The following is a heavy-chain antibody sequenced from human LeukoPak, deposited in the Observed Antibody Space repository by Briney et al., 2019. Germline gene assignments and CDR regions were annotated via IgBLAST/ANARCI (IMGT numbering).Heavy chain of an antibody. V-gene: IGHV3-23*01. CDR2: ISGSGGST. CDR3: AKDEKDFWSGYYNTPLF. Sequence: GGSLRLSCAASGFTFSSYVMSWVRQAPGKGLEWVSAISGSGGSTYYADSVKGRFTISRDNSKNTLYLQMNSLRAEDTAVYYCAKDEKDFWSGYYNTPLFWGQGTLVTVSS. J-gene: IGHJ4*02. D-gene: IGHD3-3*01. CDR1: GFTFSSYV.